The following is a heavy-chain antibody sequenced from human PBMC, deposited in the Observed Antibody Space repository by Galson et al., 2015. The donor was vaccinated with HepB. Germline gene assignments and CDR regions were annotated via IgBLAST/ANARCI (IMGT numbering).Heavy chain of an antibody. CDR3: ARANARGCSGGSCYAGGMFAFDI. V-gene: IGHV3-66*01. CDR2: IYSGGST. D-gene: IGHD2-15*01. CDR1: GFTVSSNY. J-gene: IGHJ3*02. Sequence: SLRLSCAASGFTVSSNYMSWVRQAPGKGLEWVSVIYSGGSTYYADSVKGRFTISRDNSKNTLYLQMNSLRAEDTAVYYCARANARGCSGGSCYAGGMFAFDIWGQGTMVTVSS.